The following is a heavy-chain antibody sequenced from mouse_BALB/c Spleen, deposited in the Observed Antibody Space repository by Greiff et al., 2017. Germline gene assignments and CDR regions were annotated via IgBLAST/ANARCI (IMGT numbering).Heavy chain of an antibody. D-gene: IGHD1-1*01. CDR2: ISSGGGST. V-gene: IGHV5-12-1*01. CDR1: GFAFSSYD. CDR3: ARHRDYYGSSCAMDY. J-gene: IGHJ4*01. Sequence: EVMLVESGGGLVKPGGSLKLSCAASGFAFSSYDMSWVRQTPEKRLEWVAYISSGGGSTYYPDTVKGRFTISRDNAKNTLYLQMSSLKSEDTAMYYCARHRDYYGSSCAMDYWGQGTSVTVSS.